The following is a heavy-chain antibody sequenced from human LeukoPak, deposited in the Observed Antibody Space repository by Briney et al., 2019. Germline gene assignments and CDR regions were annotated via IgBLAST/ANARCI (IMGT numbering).Heavy chain of an antibody. Sequence: GRSLRLSCAASGFTFDDYAMHWVRQAPGKGLEWVSGISWNSGSIGYADSVKGRFTISRDNAKNSLYLQMNSLRAEDTAVYYCARDNTLGGFDYWGQGTLVTVSS. J-gene: IGHJ4*02. D-gene: IGHD1-26*01. CDR3: ARDNTLGGFDY. CDR2: ISWNSGSI. V-gene: IGHV3-9*01. CDR1: GFTFDDYA.